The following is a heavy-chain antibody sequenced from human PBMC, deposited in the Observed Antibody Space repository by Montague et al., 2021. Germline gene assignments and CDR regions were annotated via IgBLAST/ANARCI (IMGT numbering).Heavy chain of an antibody. Sequence: SETLSLTCTVSGASITSNIYYWGWTRQSPGKGLEWIGSIYYSGNSFYQPSLKSRITMAVDTSKNQFSLKISSVTAADTAIFYCALVFSSWYVGWFDPWGQGTLVTVSS. CDR2: IYYSGNS. CDR3: ALVFSSWYVGWFDP. D-gene: IGHD6-13*01. J-gene: IGHJ5*02. V-gene: IGHV4-39*01. CDR1: GASITSNIYY.